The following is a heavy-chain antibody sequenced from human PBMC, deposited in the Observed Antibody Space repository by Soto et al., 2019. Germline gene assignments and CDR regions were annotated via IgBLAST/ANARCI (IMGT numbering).Heavy chain of an antibody. CDR1: GGSISSTSYY. V-gene: IGHV4-39*01. Sequence: SETLSLTCTVSGGSISSTSYYWDWIRQPPGKGLEWIGNIYYSGSTYYNPSLKSRVTISGDTSKNQFSLMLSSVTAADTAVYYCARGRYDCSGGSCYRGSNYYYYYYMDVWGKGTTVTVSS. D-gene: IGHD2-15*01. CDR3: ARGRYDCSGGSCYRGSNYYYYYYMDV. J-gene: IGHJ6*03. CDR2: IYYSGST.